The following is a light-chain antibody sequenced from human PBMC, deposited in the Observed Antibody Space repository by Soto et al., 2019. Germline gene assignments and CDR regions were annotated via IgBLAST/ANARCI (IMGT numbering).Light chain of an antibody. CDR1: QDVSSSN. Sequence: VWTQSERTLALSAKGIASGACRTIQDVSSSNLVWYQQKPGQAPRLLIYGASNRANGVPARFGGSGSGTDFTLTINSLEPADFAVYYCQQRNVWPPMTFGQGTRLEIK. J-gene: IGKJ5*01. CDR3: QQRNVWPPMT. CDR2: GAS. V-gene: IGKV3D-20*02.